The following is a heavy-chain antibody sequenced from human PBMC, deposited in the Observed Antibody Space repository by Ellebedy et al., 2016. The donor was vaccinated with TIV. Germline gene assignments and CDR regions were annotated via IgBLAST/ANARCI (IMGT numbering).Heavy chain of an antibody. J-gene: IGHJ4*02. Sequence: GGSLRLSXAASGFTFSDYYMSWIRQAPGKGLEWVSYISSSGSTIYYADSVKGRFTISRDNAKNSLYLQMNSLRAEDTAVYYCASVDSSGYYYGGAYWGQGTLVTVSS. CDR1: GFTFSDYY. CDR2: ISSSGSTI. D-gene: IGHD3-22*01. CDR3: ASVDSSGYYYGGAY. V-gene: IGHV3-11*01.